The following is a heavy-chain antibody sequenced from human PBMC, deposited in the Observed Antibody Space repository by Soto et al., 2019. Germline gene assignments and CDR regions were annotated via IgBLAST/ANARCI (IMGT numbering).Heavy chain of an antibody. V-gene: IGHV4-59*01. J-gene: IGHJ3*02. Sequence: QVQLQESGPGLVKPSETLSLTCTVSGGSISGYYWSWIRQPPGKGLEWIGYVHSGGSTNYNPSLKSRVTISVDTSKNQFSLKVSSVTAADTAVYYCARDVRRLARRSGKYYIAFDIWGQGTVVTVSS. CDR3: ARDVRRLARRSGKYYIAFDI. CDR1: GGSISGYY. CDR2: VHSGGST. D-gene: IGHD1-26*01.